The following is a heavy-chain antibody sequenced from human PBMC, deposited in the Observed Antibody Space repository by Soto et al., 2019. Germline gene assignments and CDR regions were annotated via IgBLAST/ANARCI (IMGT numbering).Heavy chain of an antibody. CDR3: AKDGRHCSGGSCPQGH. D-gene: IGHD2-15*01. J-gene: IGHJ4*02. V-gene: IGHV1-2*02. CDR2: INPISGGT. Sequence: ASVKVSCKTSGYTFTGHHIHWVRQAPGQGLEWMGWINPISGGTKYREKFQGRVSITRDKSSSTAYMELSSLTSDDSAVYYCAKDGRHCSGGSCPQGHWGQGTLVTVST. CDR1: GYTFTGHH.